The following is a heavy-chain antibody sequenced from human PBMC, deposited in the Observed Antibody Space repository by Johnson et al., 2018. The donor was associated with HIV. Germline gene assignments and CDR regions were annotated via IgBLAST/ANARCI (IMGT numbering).Heavy chain of an antibody. CDR1: GFTFSSYW. J-gene: IGHJ3*02. CDR3: ARERWLLEVGFDAFDI. CDR2: INSDGSST. V-gene: IGHV3-74*01. D-gene: IGHD5-24*01. Sequence: VQLVESGGGLVQPGGSLRLSCAASGFTFSSYWMHWVRQAPGKGLVWVSRINSDGSSTSYTDSVKGRFTITRDNAKNTLYLQMNRLGAEDTAVYYCARERWLLEVGFDAFDIWGQGTMVTVSS.